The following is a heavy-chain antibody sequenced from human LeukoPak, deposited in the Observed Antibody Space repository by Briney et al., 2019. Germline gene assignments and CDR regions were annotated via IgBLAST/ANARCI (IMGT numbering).Heavy chain of an antibody. CDR3: AKHVSVVVVPSAMDV. CDR2: ISGSGGDT. CDR1: GFTFSTYA. D-gene: IGHD2-2*01. J-gene: IGHJ6*02. V-gene: IGHV3-23*01. Sequence: GGSLRLSCAASGFTFSTYAMSWVRQAPGKGLEWVSVISGSGGDTYYADSVKGRFTISRDNSKNTLSLQMDSLRAEDTALYYCAKHVSVVVVPSAMDVWGQGTTVTVSS.